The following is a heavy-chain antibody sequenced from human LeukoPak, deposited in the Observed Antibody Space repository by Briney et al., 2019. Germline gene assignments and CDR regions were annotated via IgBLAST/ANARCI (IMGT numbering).Heavy chain of an antibody. Sequence: GGSLRLSCAASGFTFSSYWMHWVRQAPGKGLEWVSAISGSGCSTYYADSVKGRFTISRDSSKNTLYLQMNSLRAEDTAVYYCAKDNGLTYYYDSSGPDAFDIWGQGTMVNVSS. D-gene: IGHD3-22*01. CDR3: AKDNGLTYYYDSSGPDAFDI. J-gene: IGHJ3*02. V-gene: IGHV3-23*01. CDR2: ISGSGCST. CDR1: GFTFSSYW.